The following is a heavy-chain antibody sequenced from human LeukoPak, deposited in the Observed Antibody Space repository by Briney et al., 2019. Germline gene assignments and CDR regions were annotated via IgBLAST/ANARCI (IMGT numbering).Heavy chain of an antibody. CDR2: IYHSGST. CDR1: GGSISSGGYS. V-gene: IGHV4-30-2*01. J-gene: IGHJ3*02. Sequence: PSQTLSLTCAVSGGSISSGGYSWSWIRQPPGKGLEWIGYIYHSGSTYYNPSLKSRVTISVDRSKNQFSLKLSSVTAPDTAVFYCVKRLPLRAFDIWGPGTMVTVSS. CDR3: VKRLPLRAFDI.